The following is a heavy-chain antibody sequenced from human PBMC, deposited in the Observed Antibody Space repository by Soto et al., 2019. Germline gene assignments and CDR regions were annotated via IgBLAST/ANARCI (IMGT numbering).Heavy chain of an antibody. CDR3: AKDHASGQGSCDS. Sequence: VKLVESGGGVVQPGGSLRLSCAASGFTFNIYGMHWVRQAPDKGLEWVALISYDGSNKYYADSVKGRFTISRDNSKNTLFLQMNRLRADDTAVYYCAKDHASGQGSCDSWGQGTLVTVSS. V-gene: IGHV3-30*18. J-gene: IGHJ4*02. CDR2: ISYDGSNK. CDR1: GFTFNIYG.